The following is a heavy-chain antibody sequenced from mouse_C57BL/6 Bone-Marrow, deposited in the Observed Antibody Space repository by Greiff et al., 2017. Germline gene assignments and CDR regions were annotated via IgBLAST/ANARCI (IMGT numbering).Heavy chain of an antibody. CDR2: IYPGSGST. D-gene: IGHD1-1*01. CDR3: ARYGDY. V-gene: IGHV1-55*01. CDR1: GYTFTSSW. J-gene: IGHJ4*01. Sequence: VQLQQPGAELVQPGASVKMSCQASGYTFTSSWITWVKQRPGQGLEWIGDIYPGSGSTNYNEKFKSKATLTVDTSSSTAYMQLSSLTSEDSAVYYCARYGDYWGQGTSVTVSS.